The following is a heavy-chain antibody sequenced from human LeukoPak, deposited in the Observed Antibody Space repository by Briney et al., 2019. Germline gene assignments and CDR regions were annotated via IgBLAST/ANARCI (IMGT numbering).Heavy chain of an antibody. CDR1: GFTFSSYW. D-gene: IGHD6-19*01. J-gene: IGHJ4*02. V-gene: IGHV3-7*01. Sequence: GGSLRLSCAASGFTFSSYWMSWVRQAPGKGLEWVANIKQAGSEKYYVDSVKGRFTISRDNAKNSLYLQMNSLRAEDTAVYYCARDAPIAVAGIGDYWGQGTLVTVSS. CDR2: IKQAGSEK. CDR3: ARDAPIAVAGIGDY.